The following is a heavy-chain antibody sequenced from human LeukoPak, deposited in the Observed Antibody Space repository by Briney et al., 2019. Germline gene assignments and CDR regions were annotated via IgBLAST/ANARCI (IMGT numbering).Heavy chain of an antibody. CDR3: AKVGIAAAGMIEVVPDV. CDR2: IRYDGSNK. V-gene: IGHV3-30*02. J-gene: IGHJ6*04. CDR1: GFTFSSYG. D-gene: IGHD6-13*01. Sequence: GGSLRLSCAASGFTFSSYGMHWVRQAPGKGLEWVAFIRYDGSNKYYADSVKGRFTISRDNSKNTLYLQMNSLRAEDTAVYYYAKVGIAAAGMIEVVPDVWGKGTTVTVSS.